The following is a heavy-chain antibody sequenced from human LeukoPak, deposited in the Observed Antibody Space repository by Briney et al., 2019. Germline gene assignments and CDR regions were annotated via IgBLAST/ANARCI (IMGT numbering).Heavy chain of an antibody. D-gene: IGHD2-8*01. CDR3: ARGSRVSAAGHHGPSDY. CDR2: IQYDGSNE. J-gene: IGHJ4*02. Sequence: GGSLRLSCAASGFTFSSYGMHWVRQAPGKGLEWVAYIQYDGSNEQYADSVKGRFSISRDSSKNILYLQMNSLRAEDTAVYYCARGSRVSAAGHHGPSDYWGQGTLVTVSS. CDR1: GFTFSSYG. V-gene: IGHV3-30*02.